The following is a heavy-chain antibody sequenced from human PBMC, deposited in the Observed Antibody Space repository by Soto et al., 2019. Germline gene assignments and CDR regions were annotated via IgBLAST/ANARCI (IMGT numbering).Heavy chain of an antibody. CDR2: INHSGST. CDR1: GGSFSGYY. Sequence: QVQLQQWGAGLLKPSETLSLTCAVYGGSFSGYYWSWIRQPPGKGLEWIGEINHSGSTNYNPSLKRRVTISVDTSKNQFSLKLSSVTAADTAVYYCASEEYYYGSGSSWGQGTLVTVSS. V-gene: IGHV4-34*01. D-gene: IGHD3-10*01. CDR3: ASEEYYYGSGSS. J-gene: IGHJ4*02.